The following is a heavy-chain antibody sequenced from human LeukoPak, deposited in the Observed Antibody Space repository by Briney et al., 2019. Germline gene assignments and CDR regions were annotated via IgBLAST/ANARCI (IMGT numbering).Heavy chain of an antibody. J-gene: IGHJ5*02. CDR1: GFTFSDYG. CDR3: AKMPTPHYYGSGSYRNWFDP. CDR2: IRGSGYST. D-gene: IGHD3-10*01. Sequence: GGSLRLSCAASGFTFSDYGMAWVRQAPGKGLEWVSSIRGSGYSTYYADSVKGRFTISRDNSKNTLYVQMNNLRTEDTAVYYCAKMPTPHYYGSGSYRNWFDPWGQGTLVTVSS. V-gene: IGHV3-23*01.